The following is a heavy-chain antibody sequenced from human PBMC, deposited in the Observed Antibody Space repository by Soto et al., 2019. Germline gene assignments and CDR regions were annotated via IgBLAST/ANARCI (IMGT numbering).Heavy chain of an antibody. CDR1: GGSISSYY. CDR3: ARSGTLVDFDY. Sequence: SETLSLTCTVSGGSISSYYWSWIRQPPGKGLEWIGYIYYSGSTNYNPSLKSRVTISVDTSKNQFSLKLSSVTAADTAVYYCARSGTLVDFDYWGQGTLVTVSS. D-gene: IGHD6-13*01. V-gene: IGHV4-59*01. J-gene: IGHJ4*02. CDR2: IYYSGST.